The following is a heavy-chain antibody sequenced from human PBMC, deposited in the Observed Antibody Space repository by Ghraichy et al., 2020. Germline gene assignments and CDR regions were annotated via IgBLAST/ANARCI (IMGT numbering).Heavy chain of an antibody. J-gene: IGHJ5*02. CDR2: VSYTGST. CDR3: AFGSRAPNWFDP. CDR1: GGSITSSTFY. V-gene: IGHV4-39*01. D-gene: IGHD1-26*01. Sequence: SQTLSLTCIVSGGSITSSTFYWGWIRQPPGKGLEWIGSVSYTGSTYYSPSLKGRVTISVDTSKNRFSLKLSSVTAADTAVYYCAFGSRAPNWFDPWGQGTLVTVSS.